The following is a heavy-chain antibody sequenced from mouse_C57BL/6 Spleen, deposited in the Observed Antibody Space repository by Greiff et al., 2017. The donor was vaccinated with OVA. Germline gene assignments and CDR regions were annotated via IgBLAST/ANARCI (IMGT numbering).Heavy chain of an antibody. CDR1: GFSLTSYG. CDR2: IWSGGST. Sequence: QVQLQQSGPGLVQPSQSLSITCTVSGFSLTSYGVHWVRQSPGKGLEWLGVIWSGGSTDYNAAFISRLSISKDNSKSQVFFKMNSLQADDTAIYYCARGGSSSFAYWGQGTLVTVSA. V-gene: IGHV2-2*01. D-gene: IGHD1-1*01. J-gene: IGHJ3*01. CDR3: ARGGSSSFAY.